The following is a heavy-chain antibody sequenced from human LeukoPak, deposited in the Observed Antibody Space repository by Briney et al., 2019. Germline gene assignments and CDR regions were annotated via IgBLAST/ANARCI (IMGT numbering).Heavy chain of an antibody. CDR3: AREPVVGPPDY. CDR1: GGSFSGYY. J-gene: IGHJ4*02. CDR2: INHSGST. Sequence: PSETLSLTCAVYGGSFSGYYWSWIRQPPGKGLEWIGEINHSGSTNYNPSLKSRVTISVDTSKNQFSLKLSSVTAADTAVYYCAREPVVGPPDYWGQGTLVTVSS. V-gene: IGHV4-34*01. D-gene: IGHD1-26*01.